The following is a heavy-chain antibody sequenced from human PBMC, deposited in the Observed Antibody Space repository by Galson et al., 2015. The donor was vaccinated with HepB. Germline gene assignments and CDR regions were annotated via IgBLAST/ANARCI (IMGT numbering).Heavy chain of an antibody. J-gene: IGHJ4*02. CDR3: ARPPLDDFWSGYYTGPYFDY. V-gene: IGHV3-23*01. CDR2: ISGSGGST. CDR1: GFTFSSYA. Sequence: SLRLSCAASGFTFSSYAMSWVRQAPGKGLEWVSAISGSGGSTYYADSVKGRFTISRDNSKNMLYLQMNSLRAEDTAVYYCARPPLDDFWSGYYTGPYFDYWGQGTLVTVSS. D-gene: IGHD3-3*01.